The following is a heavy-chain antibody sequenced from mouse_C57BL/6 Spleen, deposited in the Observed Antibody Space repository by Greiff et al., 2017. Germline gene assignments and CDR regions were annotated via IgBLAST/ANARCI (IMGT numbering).Heavy chain of an antibody. J-gene: IGHJ3*01. D-gene: IGHD4-1*01. CDR1: GYTFTSYW. CDR2: IHPNSGST. V-gene: IGHV1-64*01. CDR3: ARSGTGTEFAY. Sequence: QVQLQQPGAELVKPGASVKLSCKASGYTFTSYWMHWVKQRPGQGLEWIGMIHPNSGSTNYNEKFKSKATLTVDKSSSTAYMQLSSLTSEDSAVYYCARSGTGTEFAYWGQATLVTVSA.